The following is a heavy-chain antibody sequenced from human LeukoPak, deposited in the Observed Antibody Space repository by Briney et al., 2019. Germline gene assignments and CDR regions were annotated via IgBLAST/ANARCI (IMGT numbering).Heavy chain of an antibody. V-gene: IGHV3-21*01. J-gene: IGHJ4*02. CDR1: GFSFSSHG. CDR3: ARPRGNVEMATIPFDY. Sequence: GGSLRLSCAASGFSFSSHGMSWVRQAPGKGLEWVSSISSSSIYIYYADSLKGRFTISRDNARNSLYLQMNSLRAEDTAVYYCARPRGNVEMATIPFDYWGQGTVVTVSS. CDR2: ISSSSIYI. D-gene: IGHD5-24*01.